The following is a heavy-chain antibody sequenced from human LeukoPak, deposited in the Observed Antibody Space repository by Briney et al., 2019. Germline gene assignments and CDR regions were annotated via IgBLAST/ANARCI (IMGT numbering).Heavy chain of an antibody. Sequence: AGGSLRLSCAAPGFTSSSYSMNWVRQAPGKGLEWVSSISSSSSYIYYADSVKGRFTISRDNAKNSLYLQMNSLRAEDTAVYYCARDTMVRGLPIDYWGQGTLVTVSS. CDR1: GFTSSSYS. D-gene: IGHD3-10*01. J-gene: IGHJ4*02. CDR2: ISSSSSYI. CDR3: ARDTMVRGLPIDY. V-gene: IGHV3-21*01.